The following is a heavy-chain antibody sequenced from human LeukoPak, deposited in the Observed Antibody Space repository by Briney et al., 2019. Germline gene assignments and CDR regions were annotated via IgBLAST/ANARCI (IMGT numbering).Heavy chain of an antibody. V-gene: IGHV1-18*01. CDR3: ARAGGVSFVARWFDP. Sequence: ASVKVSCKASGYTFTSYSINWVRQAPGQGLEWMGWISAYNGNTNYAQKLQGRVTMTTDTSTGIAYMELKSLRSDDTAVYYCARAGGVSFVARWFDPWGQGSLVTVSS. CDR1: GYTFTSYS. J-gene: IGHJ5*02. D-gene: IGHD3-16*01. CDR2: ISAYNGNT.